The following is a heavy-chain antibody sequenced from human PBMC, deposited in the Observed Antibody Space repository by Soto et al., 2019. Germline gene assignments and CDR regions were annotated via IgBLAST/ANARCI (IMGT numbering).Heavy chain of an antibody. J-gene: IGHJ4*02. Sequence: GGSLRLSCAASGFTFSNYAMNWVRQAPGKGLEWVSAITPSGDNTYYADSVKGRFTISRDNSRNTLHLQMNSLRAEDTAEYYCAKSGSHSYFDYWGQGTLVTVSS. CDR3: AKSGSHSYFDY. D-gene: IGHD1-26*01. CDR2: ITPSGDNT. V-gene: IGHV3-23*01. CDR1: GFTFSNYA.